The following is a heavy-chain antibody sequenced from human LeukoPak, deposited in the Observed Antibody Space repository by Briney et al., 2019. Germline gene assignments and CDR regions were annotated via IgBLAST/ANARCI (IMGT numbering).Heavy chain of an antibody. V-gene: IGHV1-69*05. J-gene: IGHJ5*02. Sequence: ASVKVSCKASGYTFTSYYMHWVRQAPGQGLEWMGGIIPIFGTANYAQKFQGRVTITTDESTSTAYMELSSLRSEDTAVYYCARSPIQLWSNWFDPWGQGTLVTVSS. CDR3: ARSPIQLWSNWFDP. D-gene: IGHD5-18*01. CDR1: GYTFTSYY. CDR2: IIPIFGTA.